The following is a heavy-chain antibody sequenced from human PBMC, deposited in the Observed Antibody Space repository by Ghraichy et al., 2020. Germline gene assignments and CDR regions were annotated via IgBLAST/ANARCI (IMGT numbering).Heavy chain of an antibody. V-gene: IGHV3-48*02. CDR3: ARASTVVGFYYYDGMDV. D-gene: IGHD4-23*01. Sequence: GGSLRLSCVGSGFTFSSYNLNWVRQSPGKGLEWVSYITSSSRSIFYADSVKGRFTISRDNAQNSLYLQMNSLRDEDTAVYYCARASTVVGFYYYDGMDVWGQGTTVTVSS. CDR1: GFTFSSYN. CDR2: ITSSSRSI. J-gene: IGHJ6*02.